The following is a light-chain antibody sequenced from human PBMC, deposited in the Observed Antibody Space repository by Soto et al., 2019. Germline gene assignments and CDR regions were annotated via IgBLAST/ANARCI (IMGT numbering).Light chain of an antibody. V-gene: IGLV2-14*01. J-gene: IGLJ1*01. CDR2: EVS. CDR1: SSDVGGYNY. Sequence: QSVLTQPASVSGSPGQSITISCTGTSSDVGGYNYVSWYQQHPGKAPKLIIYEVSNRPSGVSNRFSGSKSGNTASLTISGLRAEAEADYSSNPYPRRPTGVFETGTRFTV. CDR3: NPYPRRPTGV.